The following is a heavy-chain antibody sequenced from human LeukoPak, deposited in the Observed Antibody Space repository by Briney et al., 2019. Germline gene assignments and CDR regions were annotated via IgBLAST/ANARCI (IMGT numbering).Heavy chain of an antibody. V-gene: IGHV4-59*12. CDR1: GGFINDYY. J-gene: IGHJ4*02. D-gene: IGHD6-13*01. CDR3: ARDQLSIAAAGTLYFDY. Sequence: PSETLSLTCTVSGGFINDYYWNWIRQPPGQGLEWIGYVYYSGSTNYNPSLKSRVTMSVDTSKNQFSLKLSSVTAADTAVYYCARDQLSIAAAGTLYFDYWGQGTLVTVSS. CDR2: VYYSGST.